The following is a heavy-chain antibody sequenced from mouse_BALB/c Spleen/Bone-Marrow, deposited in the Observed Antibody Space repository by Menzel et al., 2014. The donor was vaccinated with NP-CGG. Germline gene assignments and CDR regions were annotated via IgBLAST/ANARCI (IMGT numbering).Heavy chain of an antibody. Sequence: QVQLQQSGTELVMPGASVKMSCKASGYAFTDRWIHWVKQRPGQGLEWIGAIDTSDSYTNYNQKFKGKATLTVDESSSTAYTHLSSLTSEDSAVYYCARGGDDFSLDYWGQRTSVTVSS. D-gene: IGHD2-4*01. CDR2: IDTSDSYT. CDR3: ARGGDDFSLDY. J-gene: IGHJ4*01. CDR1: GYAFTDRW. V-gene: IGHV1-69*01.